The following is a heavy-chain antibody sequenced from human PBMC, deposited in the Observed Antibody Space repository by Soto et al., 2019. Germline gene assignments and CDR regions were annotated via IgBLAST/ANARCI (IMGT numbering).Heavy chain of an antibody. CDR2: ISSSSSYI. V-gene: IGHV3-21*01. J-gene: IGHJ2*01. D-gene: IGHD6-25*01. Sequence: EVQLVESGGGLVKPGGSLRLSCAASGFTFSSYSMNWVRQAPGKGLEWVSSISSSSSYIYYADSVKGRFTISRDNAKNSLYLQMNSLRAEDTAVYYCARDPPGRLAGGYFDLWGRGTLVTVSS. CDR3: ARDPPGRLAGGYFDL. CDR1: GFTFSSYS.